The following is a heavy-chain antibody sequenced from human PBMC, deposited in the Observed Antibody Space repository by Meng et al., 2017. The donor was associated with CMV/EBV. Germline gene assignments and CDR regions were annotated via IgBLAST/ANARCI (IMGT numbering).Heavy chain of an antibody. CDR2: ISPIFGTA. Sequence: VQLVRVRAELWRPGASVKVSCKFSGYTLSEVSMNWVRQAPGKGLEWMGGISPIFGTANYAQKFQGRVTITADESTSTAYMELSSLRSEDTAVYYCARIYDSSGYYNYYFDYWGQGTLVTVSS. V-gene: IGHV1-69*13. CDR1: GYTLSEVS. CDR3: ARIYDSSGYYNYYFDY. D-gene: IGHD3-22*01. J-gene: IGHJ4*02.